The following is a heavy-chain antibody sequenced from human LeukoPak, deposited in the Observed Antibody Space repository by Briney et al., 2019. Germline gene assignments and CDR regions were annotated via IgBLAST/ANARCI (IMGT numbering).Heavy chain of an antibody. CDR2: ISGSGGST. CDR3: ATDPWIQLWLGAFDI. D-gene: IGHD5-18*01. Sequence: GGSLRLSCAASGFTFSSYAMSWVRQAPGKGLEWVSAISGSGGSTYYADSVKGRFTISRDNSKNTLYLQMDSLRAEDTAVYYCATDPWIQLWLGAFDIWGQGTMVTVSS. CDR1: GFTFSSYA. V-gene: IGHV3-23*01. J-gene: IGHJ3*02.